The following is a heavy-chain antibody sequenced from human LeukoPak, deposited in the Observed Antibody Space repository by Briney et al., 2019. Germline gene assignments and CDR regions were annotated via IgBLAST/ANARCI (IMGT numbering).Heavy chain of an antibody. CDR3: ARDLAVAGYYYYYYMDV. J-gene: IGHJ6*03. Sequence: GASVKVSCKASGYTFTSYYMHWVRQAPGQGLEWMGIINPSGGSTSYAQKFQGRVTMTRDMSTSTVYMELSSLRSEDTAVYYCARDLAVAGYYYYYYMDVWGKGTTVTVSS. V-gene: IGHV1-46*01. D-gene: IGHD6-19*01. CDR1: GYTFTSYY. CDR2: INPSGGST.